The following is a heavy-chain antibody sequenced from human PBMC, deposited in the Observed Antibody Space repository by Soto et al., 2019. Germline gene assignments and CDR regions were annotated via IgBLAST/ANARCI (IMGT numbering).Heavy chain of an antibody. CDR3: ARDRFIYYYDSSGPGYFDY. J-gene: IGHJ4*02. CDR1: GGTFSSYA. V-gene: IGHV1-69*13. CDR2: IIPIFGTA. D-gene: IGHD3-22*01. Sequence: EASVKVSCKASGGTFSSYAISWVRQAPGQGLEWMGGIIPIFGTANYAQKFQGRVTITADESTSTAYMELSSLRSEDTAVYYCARDRFIYYYDSSGPGYFDYWGQGTLVTVSS.